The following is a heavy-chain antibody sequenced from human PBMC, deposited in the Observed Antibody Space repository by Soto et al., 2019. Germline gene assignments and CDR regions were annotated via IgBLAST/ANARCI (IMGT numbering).Heavy chain of an antibody. CDR1: GFTFSNAW. J-gene: IGHJ5*02. CDR3: TTGDYSSGWYLVFDP. V-gene: IGHV3-15*01. CDR2: IKSKTDGGTT. Sequence: GGSLRLSCAASGFTFSNAWMSWVRQAPGKGLEWVGRIKSKTDGGTTDYAAPVKGRVTISRGDSKNTLYLQMNSLKNEDTAVYYCTTGDYSSGWYLVFDPWGQGTLVTVSS. D-gene: IGHD6-19*01.